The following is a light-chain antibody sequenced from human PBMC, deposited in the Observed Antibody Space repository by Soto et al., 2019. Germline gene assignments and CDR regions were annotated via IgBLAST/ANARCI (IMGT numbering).Light chain of an antibody. V-gene: IGKV1-5*01. CDR2: DVS. J-gene: IGKJ1*01. CDR1: QSISSW. Sequence: DIQMTPSPSTLSASVGDRVTITCRASQSISSWLAWYQQIPGKAPKLLIYDVSNLESGVPSRFSGSGSGTEFTLTISSLQPDDSATYYCQQYNTFWTFGQGTKVDIK. CDR3: QQYNTFWT.